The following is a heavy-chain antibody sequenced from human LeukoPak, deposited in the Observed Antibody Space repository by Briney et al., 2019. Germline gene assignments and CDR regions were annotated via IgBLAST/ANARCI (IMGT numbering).Heavy chain of an antibody. Sequence: SETLSLTCAVSGYSISSDYYWGWIRQPPGKGLEWIGSIYHSGSTNYNPSLESRVTISVDTSKNQFSLKLNSVTAADTAVYYCATGRDAYKTGYWGQGTLVTVSS. CDR2: IYHSGST. CDR3: ATGRDAYKTGY. CDR1: GYSISSDYY. J-gene: IGHJ4*02. V-gene: IGHV4-38-2*01. D-gene: IGHD5-24*01.